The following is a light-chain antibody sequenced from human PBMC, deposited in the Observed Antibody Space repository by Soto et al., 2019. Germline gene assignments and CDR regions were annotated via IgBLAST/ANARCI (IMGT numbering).Light chain of an antibody. J-gene: IGKJ4*01. CDR3: QQYKNWPPLT. CDR1: QSVTNK. CDR2: GAS. Sequence: EIVMTQSPVTLSVSPGERVTLSCRASQSVTNKLAWYQQRPGQAPRLLIYGASTRATGIPARFSGSGSRTEFTLTISSLQSEDFAVYYCQQYKNWPPLTFGGGTKVEIK. V-gene: IGKV3-15*01.